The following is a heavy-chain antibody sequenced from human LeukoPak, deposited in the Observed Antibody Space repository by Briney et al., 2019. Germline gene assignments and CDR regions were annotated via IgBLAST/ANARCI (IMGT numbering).Heavy chain of an antibody. D-gene: IGHD1-20*01. Sequence: EPGGSPRLSCAASGFTFDDYAMHWVRQVPGKGLEWVSLISGNGGNTYYADSVKGRFTISRDNSKNSLYLQMNSLRTEDTALYYCAKDIYNWKSRHFDHWARGTLVTVSS. CDR3: AKDIYNWKSRHFDH. CDR2: ISGNGGNT. V-gene: IGHV3-43*02. J-gene: IGHJ4*02. CDR1: GFTFDDYA.